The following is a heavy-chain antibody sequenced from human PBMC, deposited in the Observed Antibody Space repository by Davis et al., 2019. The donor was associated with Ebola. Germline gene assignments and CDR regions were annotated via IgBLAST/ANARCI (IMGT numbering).Heavy chain of an antibody. V-gene: IGHV6-1*01. CDR3: ARGWLRTGFDY. CDR1: GDSVSSCG. D-gene: IGHD5-12*01. CDR2: TYYTSKWNN. Sequence: PSETLSLTCAISGDSVSSCGLNWIRQSPSRGLEWLGRTYYTSKWNNDYAVSVKSLVIIDPDTSKNQFSLHLNSVTPDDTAVYYCARGWLRTGFDYWDQGAPVTVSS. J-gene: IGHJ4*02.